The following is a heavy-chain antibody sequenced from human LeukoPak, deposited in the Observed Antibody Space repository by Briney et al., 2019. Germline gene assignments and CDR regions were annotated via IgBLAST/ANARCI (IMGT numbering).Heavy chain of an antibody. D-gene: IGHD6-19*01. Sequence: DSVKDRFTISRDNSKNTLYLQMNSLRAEDTAVYYCAKDQVAVAGSPYYFDYWGQGTLVTVSS. J-gene: IGHJ4*02. CDR3: AKDQVAVAGSPYYFDY. V-gene: IGHV3-30*02.